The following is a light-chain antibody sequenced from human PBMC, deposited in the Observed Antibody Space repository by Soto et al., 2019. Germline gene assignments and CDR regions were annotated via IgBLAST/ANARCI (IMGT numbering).Light chain of an antibody. CDR3: QVWQRSTDEVV. J-gene: IGLJ2*01. CDR2: DDH. V-gene: IGLV3-21*02. CDR1: NIGTKS. Sequence: SYELTQPPSVSVAPGQTARISCGGDNIGTKSVHWYQQKPGQAPVLVIYDDHDRPSGIPERFSGSNSGNTATLTITRVEAGDEADYYCQVWQRSTDEVVFGGGTQLTVL.